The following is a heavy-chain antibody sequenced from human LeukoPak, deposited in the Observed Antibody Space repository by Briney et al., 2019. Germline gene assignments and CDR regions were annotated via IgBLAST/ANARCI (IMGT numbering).Heavy chain of an antibody. CDR2: ISGSSSYI. D-gene: IGHD1-26*01. J-gene: IGHJ4*02. V-gene: IGHV3-21*01. Sequence: GGSLRLSCAASGFTFSSYAMSWVRQAPGKGLEWVSSISGSSSYIYYADSVKGRFSISRDNAKNSLYLQMNSLRAEDTAVYYCARDLLGWELHYFDYWGQGTLVTVSS. CDR3: ARDLLGWELHYFDY. CDR1: GFTFSSYA.